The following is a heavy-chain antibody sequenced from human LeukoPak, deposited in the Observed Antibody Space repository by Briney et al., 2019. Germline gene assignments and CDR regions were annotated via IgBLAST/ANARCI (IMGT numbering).Heavy chain of an antibody. CDR1: GGSFSGYY. V-gene: IGHV4-34*01. Sequence: SETLSLTCAVYGGSFSGYYWSWIRQPPGKGLEWIGEINHSGSTNYNPSLKSRVTISVDTSKNQFSLKLSSVTAADTAVYYCASRGVPAAIPSLGWFDPWGQGTLDTVSS. CDR2: INHSGST. D-gene: IGHD2-2*01. CDR3: ASRGVPAAIPSLGWFDP. J-gene: IGHJ5*02.